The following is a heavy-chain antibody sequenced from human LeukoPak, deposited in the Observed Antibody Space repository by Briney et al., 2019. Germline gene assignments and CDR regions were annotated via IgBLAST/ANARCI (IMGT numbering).Heavy chain of an antibody. CDR2: ISASGSTI. D-gene: IGHD6-19*01. Sequence: PGGSLRLSCAASGFNFGTYEMNWVRQAPGKGLEWVSYISASGSTIYCADSLKGRFTISRDNTKNSLYLQMHSLRAGDTAVYYCARDSRGWYGMVDYWGQGTLVTVFS. V-gene: IGHV3-48*03. J-gene: IGHJ4*02. CDR3: ARDSRGWYGMVDY. CDR1: GFNFGTYE.